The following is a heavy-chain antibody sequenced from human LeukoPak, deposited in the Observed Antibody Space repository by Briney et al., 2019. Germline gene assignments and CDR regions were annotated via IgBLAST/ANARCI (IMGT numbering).Heavy chain of an antibody. J-gene: IGHJ6*03. Sequence: PSETLSLTCTVSGGSISSSSYYWGWIRQPPGKGLEWIGSIYYSGSTYYNLSLKSRVTISVDTSKNQFSLKLSSVTAADTAVYYCARTTVTTAYYYYYYMDVWGKGTTVTVSS. CDR1: GGSISSSSYY. CDR3: ARTTVTTAYYYYYYMDV. V-gene: IGHV4-39*07. D-gene: IGHD4-17*01. CDR2: IYYSGST.